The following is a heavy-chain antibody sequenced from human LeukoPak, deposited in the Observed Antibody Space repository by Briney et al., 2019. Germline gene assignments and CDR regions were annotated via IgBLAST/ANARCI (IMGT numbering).Heavy chain of an antibody. CDR2: IKQDGSEK. J-gene: IGHJ4*02. V-gene: IGHV3-7*01. Sequence: PGGSLRLSCAASGFTFRSYWMSWVRQAPGKGLGWVANIKQDGSEKYYVDSVKGRFTISRDTAKNSLYLQMNSLRAEDTAVYYCARGSNYYDSSGAFDYWGQGTLVTVSS. CDR1: GFTFRSYW. CDR3: ARGSNYYDSSGAFDY. D-gene: IGHD3-22*01.